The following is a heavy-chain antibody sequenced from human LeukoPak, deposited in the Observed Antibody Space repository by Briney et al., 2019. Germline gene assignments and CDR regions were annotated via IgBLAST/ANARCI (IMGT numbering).Heavy chain of an antibody. CDR3: TRDIGSGDYVFFDS. V-gene: IGHV4-4*07. D-gene: IGHD4-17*01. CDR1: GGSISSYY. Sequence: SETLSLTCTVSGGSISSYYWSWIRQPAGKGLEWIGRIYTSGSTNYNPSLKSRVTMSVDTSKNQLSLRLKSVTAADTAVYYCTRDIGSGDYVFFDSWGQGTRVIVSS. CDR2: IYTSGST. J-gene: IGHJ4*02.